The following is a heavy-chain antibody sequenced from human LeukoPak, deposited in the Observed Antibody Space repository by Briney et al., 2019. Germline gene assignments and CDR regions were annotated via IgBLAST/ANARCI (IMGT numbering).Heavy chain of an antibody. J-gene: IGHJ4*02. D-gene: IGHD3-10*01. CDR3: AKDRVHGGDYFDY. CDR2: ISSNGGST. V-gene: IGHV3-64*01. Sequence: PGGSLRLSCAASGFTFSSYAMHWVRQAPGKGLEYVSAISSNGGSTYYANSVKGRFTISRDNSKNTLYLQMNSLRAEDTAVYYCAKDRVHGGDYFDYWGQGTLVTVSS. CDR1: GFTFSSYA.